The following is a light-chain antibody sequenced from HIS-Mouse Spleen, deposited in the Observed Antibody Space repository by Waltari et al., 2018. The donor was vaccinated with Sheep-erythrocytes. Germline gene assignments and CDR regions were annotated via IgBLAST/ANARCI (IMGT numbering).Light chain of an antibody. CDR1: SSDVGSYNL. CDR3: CSYAGSSTPWV. V-gene: IGLV2-23*01. J-gene: IGLJ3*02. CDR2: EGS. Sequence: QSALTQPASVSGSPGQSITISCTGTSSDVGSYNLVSWYQQHPGKAPKLMIYEGSKRPAGVSNRFAGVKAGNTASLTISGLQAEDEADYYCCSYAGSSTPWVFGGGTKLTVL.